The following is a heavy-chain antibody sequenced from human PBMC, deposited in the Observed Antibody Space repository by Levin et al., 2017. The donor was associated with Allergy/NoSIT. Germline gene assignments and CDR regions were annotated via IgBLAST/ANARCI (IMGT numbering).Heavy chain of an antibody. Sequence: GESLKISCAASGFTFSSYSMNWVRQAPGKGLEWVSSISSSSSYIYYADSVKGRFTISRDNAKNSLYLQMNSLRAEDTAVYYCAREEYSSSWRHYYYYGMDVWGQGTTVTVSS. CDR3: AREEYSSSWRHYYYYGMDV. V-gene: IGHV3-21*01. D-gene: IGHD6-13*01. CDR1: GFTFSSYS. CDR2: ISSSSSYI. J-gene: IGHJ6*02.